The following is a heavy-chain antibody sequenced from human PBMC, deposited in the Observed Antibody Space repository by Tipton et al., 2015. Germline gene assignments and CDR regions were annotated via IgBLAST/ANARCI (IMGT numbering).Heavy chain of an antibody. J-gene: IGHJ6*02. CDR3: AGFPRGDYESDIAGYGMDV. CDR1: GFTFRNYA. V-gene: IGHV3-23*01. D-gene: IGHD3-22*01. CDR2: ISGSGGRT. Sequence: GSLRLSCAASGFTFRNYAMSWVRQAPGKGLEWVSVISGSGGRTYFADSVKGRFTISRDNSKNTLSLQMNSLRVNDTAVYYCAGFPRGDYESDIAGYGMDVCGQGTTVTVSS.